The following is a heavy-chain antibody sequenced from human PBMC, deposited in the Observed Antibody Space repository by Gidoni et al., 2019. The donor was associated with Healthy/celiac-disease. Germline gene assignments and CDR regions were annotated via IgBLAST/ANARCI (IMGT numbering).Heavy chain of an antibody. J-gene: IGHJ6*02. V-gene: IGHV3-9*01. D-gene: IGHD3-10*01. CDR3: AKDIGGDPTYYYYGMDV. Sequence: EVQLVESGGGLVQPGRSLRLSCAASGFTFDDYAMHWVRQAPGKGLEWVSGIIWNSGSIGYADSVKGRFTISRDNAKNSLYLQTNSLRAEDTALYYCAKDIGGDPTYYYYGMDVWGQGTTVTVSS. CDR1: GFTFDDYA. CDR2: IIWNSGSI.